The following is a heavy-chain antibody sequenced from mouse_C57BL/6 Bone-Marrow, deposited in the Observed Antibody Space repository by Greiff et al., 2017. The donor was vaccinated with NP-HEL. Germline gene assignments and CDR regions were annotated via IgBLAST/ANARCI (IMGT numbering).Heavy chain of an antibody. CDR3: ARYSDYDGFAY. J-gene: IGHJ3*01. Sequence: EVKVVESGPVLVKPGASVKMSCKASGYTFTDYYMNWVKQSHGKSLEWIGVINPYNGGTCYNQKFKGKATLTVDKSSSTAYMELNSLTSEDSAVYYCARYSDYDGFAYWGQGTLVTVSA. CDR2: INPYNGGT. CDR1: GYTFTDYY. D-gene: IGHD2-4*01. V-gene: IGHV1-19*01.